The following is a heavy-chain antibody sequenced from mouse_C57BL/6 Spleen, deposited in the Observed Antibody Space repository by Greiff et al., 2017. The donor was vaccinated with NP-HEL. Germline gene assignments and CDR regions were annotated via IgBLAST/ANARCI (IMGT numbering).Heavy chain of an antibody. CDR3: ARTYYGSPYYAMDY. CDR1: GYAFTNYL. J-gene: IGHJ4*01. Sequence: QVQLQQSGAELVRPGTSVKVSCKASGYAFTNYLLEWVKQRPAQGLEWIGVINPGSGGTNYNEKFKGKATLTADKSSSTAYMQLSSLTSEDSAVYFCARTYYGSPYYAMDYWGQGTSVTVSS. V-gene: IGHV1-54*01. D-gene: IGHD1-1*01. CDR2: INPGSGGT.